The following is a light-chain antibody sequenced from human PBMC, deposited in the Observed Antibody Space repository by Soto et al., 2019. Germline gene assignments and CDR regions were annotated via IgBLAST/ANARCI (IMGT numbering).Light chain of an antibody. J-gene: IGLJ1*01. CDR3: AAWDDILNGHV. CDR2: SNY. CDR1: SSNIESNT. Sequence: QSVLSHPRSACWTPGHRVTIACSGSSSNIESNTVTWYQQLPGTAPKLVIYSNYDRPSGVPDRFSGSTSGTSASLVIRGLHSEDEADYHCAAWDDILNGHVFGGGTKVTAL. V-gene: IGLV1-44*01.